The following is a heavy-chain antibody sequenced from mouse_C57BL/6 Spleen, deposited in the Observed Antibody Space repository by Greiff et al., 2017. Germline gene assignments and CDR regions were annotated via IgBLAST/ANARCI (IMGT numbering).Heavy chain of an antibody. CDR3: TRVDYDYEDAMDY. Sequence: EVQRVESGEGLVKPGGSLKLSCAASGFTFSSYAMSWVRQTPEKRLEWVAYISSGGDYIYYADPVKGRFPISRDNARNTLYLQMSSLKSEDTAMYYCTRVDYDYEDAMDYWGQGTSVTVSS. CDR2: ISSGGDYI. CDR1: GFTFSSYA. V-gene: IGHV5-9-1*02. J-gene: IGHJ4*01. D-gene: IGHD2-4*01.